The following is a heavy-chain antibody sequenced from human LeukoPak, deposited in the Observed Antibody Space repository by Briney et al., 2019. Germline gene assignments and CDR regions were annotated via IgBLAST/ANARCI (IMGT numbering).Heavy chain of an antibody. V-gene: IGHV3-20*04. CDR3: ARVFIFMVRGVIPYCFFYTGV. CDR2: INWNGGST. CDR1: GFPQDDYG. J-gene: IGHJ6*03. D-gene: IGHD3-10*01. Sequence: GVSLTLPCAPSGFPQDDYGMRWLRQAPGKGLEWLTCINWNGGSTGYAHSVKGRFPISRDNAKNSLYLQMNSLRAEDTVLYYCARVFIFMVRGVIPYCFFYTGVWGKGTTVTVSS.